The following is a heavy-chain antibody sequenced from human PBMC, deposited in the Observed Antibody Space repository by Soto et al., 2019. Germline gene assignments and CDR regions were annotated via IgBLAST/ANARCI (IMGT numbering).Heavy chain of an antibody. CDR1: GFTFSSYG. Sequence: QVQLVESGGGVVQPGRSLRLSCAASGFTFSSYGMHWVRQAPGKGLEWVANIWYDGSNKYYADSVKGRFTSSRDNSKNTLYLQMNDLRAEDTAIYYCATVSGDFWSGYLDFWGQGTLVTVSS. D-gene: IGHD3-3*01. CDR2: IWYDGSNK. J-gene: IGHJ4*02. CDR3: ATVSGDFWSGYLDF. V-gene: IGHV3-33*01.